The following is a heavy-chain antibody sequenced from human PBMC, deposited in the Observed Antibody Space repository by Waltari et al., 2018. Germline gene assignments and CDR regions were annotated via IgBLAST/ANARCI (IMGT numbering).Heavy chain of an antibody. CDR2: IYYSGRT. CDR3: ARRAAAGIDY. D-gene: IGHD6-13*01. J-gene: IGHJ4*02. CDR1: GGSISSSSYY. V-gene: IGHV4-39*01. Sequence: QLQLQESGPGLVKPSETLSLTCTVSGGSISSSSYYWGWIRQPPGKGLEWIGSIYYSGRTYDNPALKSRVTISVDTSKNQFSLKLSSVTAADTAVYYCARRAAAGIDYWGQGTLVTVSS.